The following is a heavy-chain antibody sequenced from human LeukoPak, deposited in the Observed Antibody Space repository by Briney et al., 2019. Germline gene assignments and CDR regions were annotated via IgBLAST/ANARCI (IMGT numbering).Heavy chain of an antibody. D-gene: IGHD1-26*01. Sequence: ASVKVSCKASGYTFTSYGISWVRQAPGQGLEWMGWISAYNGNTNYAQKLQGRVTVTTDTSTSTPYMELRSLRSDDTAVYYCARDRGSYSFDYWGQGTLVTVSS. CDR3: ARDRGSYSFDY. CDR2: ISAYNGNT. V-gene: IGHV1-18*01. J-gene: IGHJ4*02. CDR1: GYTFTSYG.